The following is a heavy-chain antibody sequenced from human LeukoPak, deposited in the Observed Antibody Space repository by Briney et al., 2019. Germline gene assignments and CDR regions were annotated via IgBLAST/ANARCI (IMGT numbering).Heavy chain of an antibody. J-gene: IGHJ4*02. D-gene: IGHD3-22*01. CDR2: IIPILGIA. V-gene: IGHV1-69*04. Sequence: VASVKVSYKASGGTFSSYAISWVQQAPGQGLEWMGRIIPILGIANYAQKFQGRVTITADNSTSTAYMELSSLRSEDTAVYYCATMTTGGSGSYYWGQGTLVTVSS. CDR1: GGTFSSYA. CDR3: ATMTTGGSGSYY.